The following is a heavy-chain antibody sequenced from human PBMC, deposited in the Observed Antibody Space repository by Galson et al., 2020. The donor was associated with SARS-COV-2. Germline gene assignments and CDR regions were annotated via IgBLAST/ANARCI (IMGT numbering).Heavy chain of an antibody. Sequence: GESLKISCAASGFTFSSYAMHWVRQAPGKGLEWVAVISYDGSNKYYADSGKGRFTISRDNSKNTLYLQMNSLRAEDTAVYYCRSGYYYPGYWGQGTLVTVSS. CDR3: RSGYYYPGY. D-gene: IGHD3-22*01. CDR1: GFTFSSYA. V-gene: IGHV3-30*04. CDR2: ISYDGSNK. J-gene: IGHJ4*02.